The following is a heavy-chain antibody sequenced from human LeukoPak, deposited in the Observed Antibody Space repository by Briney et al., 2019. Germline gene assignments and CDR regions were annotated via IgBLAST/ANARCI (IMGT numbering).Heavy chain of an antibody. D-gene: IGHD2-2*01. CDR3: ARVGPPYCSSTSCYGRYYFDY. Sequence: ASVKVSCKASGYTFTIYGISWVRQAPGQGLEWMGWISAYNGNTNYAQKLQGRVTMTTDTSTSTAYMELRSLRSDDTAVYYCARVGPPYCSSTSCYGRYYFDYWGQGTLVTVSS. CDR2: ISAYNGNT. J-gene: IGHJ4*02. CDR1: GYTFTIYG. V-gene: IGHV1-18*01.